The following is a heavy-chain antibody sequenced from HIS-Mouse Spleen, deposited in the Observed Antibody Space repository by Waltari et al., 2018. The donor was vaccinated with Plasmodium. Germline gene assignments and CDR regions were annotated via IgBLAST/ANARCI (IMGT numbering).Heavy chain of an antibody. D-gene: IGHD6-13*01. V-gene: IGHV3-7*01. CDR2: IKKDGSEK. CDR1: GFTVSSYW. CDR3: ASSWYWYFDL. J-gene: IGHJ2*01. Sequence: EVQLVESGGGLVQPGGSLRLSCAASGFTVSSYWMSWVRQAPGKGSEWVANIKKDGSEKYYLDSVKGRFTISRDNDKNSLYLQMNSLRAEDTAVYYCASSWYWYFDLWGRGTLVTVSS.